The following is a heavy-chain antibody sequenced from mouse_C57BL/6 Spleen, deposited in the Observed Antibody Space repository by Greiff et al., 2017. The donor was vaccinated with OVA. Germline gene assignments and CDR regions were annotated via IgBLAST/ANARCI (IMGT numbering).Heavy chain of an antibody. CDR2: IYPGSGST. D-gene: IGHD2-3*01. Sequence: QVQLQQPGAELVKPGASVKMSCKASGYTFTSYWITWVKQRPGQGLEWIGDIYPGSGSTNYNEKFKSKATLTVDTSSSTAYMQLSSLTSEDSAVYYCARDDGYYGWFAYWGQGTLVTVSA. CDR3: ARDDGYYGWFAY. V-gene: IGHV1-55*01. J-gene: IGHJ3*01. CDR1: GYTFTSYW.